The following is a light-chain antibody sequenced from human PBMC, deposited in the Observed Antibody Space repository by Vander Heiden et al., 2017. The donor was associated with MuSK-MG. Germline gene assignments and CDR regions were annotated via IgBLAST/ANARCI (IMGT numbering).Light chain of an antibody. CDR2: QES. Sequence: SYELTQPPSVSVSPGQPASITCPGDTLGDKYACWYQQKPGQSPVLVIYQESKRPSGIPERFSGSNSGNTATLTISGTQAMDEADYYCQAWDSSTGHVVFGGGTKLTVL. CDR3: QAWDSSTGHVV. J-gene: IGLJ2*01. CDR1: TLGDKY. V-gene: IGLV3-1*01.